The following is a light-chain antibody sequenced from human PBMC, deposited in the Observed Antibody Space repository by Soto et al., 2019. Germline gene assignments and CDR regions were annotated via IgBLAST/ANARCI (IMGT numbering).Light chain of an antibody. CDR2: GAS. CDR1: QSVTSSY. V-gene: IGKV3-20*01. J-gene: IGKJ1*01. Sequence: EIVLTQSPGTLSLSPGERATLSCRASQSVTSSYLAWYQQKPGQAPRLLIYGASSRATGIPDRFTGSGSGTDFTLTISRLEPEDFAVYYSQQYGNSRQTFGQGTNVEIK. CDR3: QQYGNSRQT.